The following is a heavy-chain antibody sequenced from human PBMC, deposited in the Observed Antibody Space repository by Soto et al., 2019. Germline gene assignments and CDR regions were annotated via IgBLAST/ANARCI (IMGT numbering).Heavy chain of an antibody. Sequence: EVQLVESGGGLVQPGGSLRLSCAASGFTFENSWMTWVRQAPGKGLEWVANIKQDGSEKYYVDSVKGRFTISRDCAKNSLYLQMNSLRVEDSAVYCCVRERISSWGQGTLVTVSS. CDR2: IKQDGSEK. CDR3: VRERISS. D-gene: IGHD2-15*01. V-gene: IGHV3-7*01. CDR1: GFTFENSW. J-gene: IGHJ4*02.